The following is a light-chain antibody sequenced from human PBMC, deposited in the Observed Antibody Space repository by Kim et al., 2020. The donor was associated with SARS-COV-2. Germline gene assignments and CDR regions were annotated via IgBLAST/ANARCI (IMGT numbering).Light chain of an antibody. CDR1: QSVSSY. V-gene: IGKV3-11*01. Sequence: SPGESATLSCRASQSVSSYLAWYQQKPGQAPRLLIYDASNRATGIPARFSGSGSGTDFTLTISSLEPEDFAVYYCQQRSNWPRGSFGGGTKVDIK. CDR2: DAS. CDR3: QQRSNWPRGS. J-gene: IGKJ4*01.